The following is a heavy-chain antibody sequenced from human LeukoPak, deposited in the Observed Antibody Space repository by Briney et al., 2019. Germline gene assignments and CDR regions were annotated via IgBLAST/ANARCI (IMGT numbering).Heavy chain of an antibody. V-gene: IGHV4-59*01. J-gene: IGHJ5*02. CDR1: GGSISSYY. CDR3: ARGGASSGYFNWFDP. CDR2: IYYCGST. D-gene: IGHD5-12*01. Sequence: SETLSLTCTVSGGSISSYYWSWIRQPPGKGLEWIGYIYYCGSTNYNPSLKSRVTISVDTSKNQFSLKLSSVTAADTAVYYCARGGASSGYFNWFDPWGQGTLVTAS.